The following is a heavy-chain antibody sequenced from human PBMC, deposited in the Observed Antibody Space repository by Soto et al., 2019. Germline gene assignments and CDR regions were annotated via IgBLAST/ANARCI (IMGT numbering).Heavy chain of an antibody. CDR1: GFSFNTYA. Sequence: EVQLLESGGGLVQPGGSLRVSCAASGFSFNTYAMTWVRQAPGRELEWVSVISGGGANIYYADSVEGRFTISRDNSKSTVLLQMNSLRADDTALYYCARSSSGSYYNALDVWGQGTMVTVSS. V-gene: IGHV3-23*01. CDR3: ARSSSGSYYNALDV. CDR2: ISGGGANI. D-gene: IGHD3-10*01. J-gene: IGHJ3*01.